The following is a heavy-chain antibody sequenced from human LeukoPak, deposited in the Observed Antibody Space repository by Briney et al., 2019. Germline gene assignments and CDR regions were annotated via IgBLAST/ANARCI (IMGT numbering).Heavy chain of an antibody. D-gene: IGHD6-19*01. Sequence: PGGSLRLSCAASGFTFNTYVMRWVRQAPGKGLEWVAVVSYDGNNKYYADSVKGRFTISRDNSKNTLYLQMNSLRAEDTAVYYCARDTPSSGWSWGDYWGQGTLVTVSS. J-gene: IGHJ4*02. CDR1: GFTFNTYV. V-gene: IGHV3-30*03. CDR2: VSYDGNNK. CDR3: ARDTPSSGWSWGDY.